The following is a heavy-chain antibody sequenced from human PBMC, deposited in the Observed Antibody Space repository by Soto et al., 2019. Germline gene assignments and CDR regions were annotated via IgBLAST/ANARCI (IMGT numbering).Heavy chain of an antibody. CDR2: IIPIFGTV. CDR1: GGTFSSYA. Sequence: VASVKVSCKASGGTFSSYAISWVRQAPGQGLEWMGGIIPIFGTVNYAQKFQGRVTITADKSTSTAYMELSSLRSEDTAVYYCARGRIAARPGVYYYYGMDVWGQGTTVTVSS. CDR3: ARGRIAARPGVYYYYGMDV. J-gene: IGHJ6*02. D-gene: IGHD6-6*01. V-gene: IGHV1-69*06.